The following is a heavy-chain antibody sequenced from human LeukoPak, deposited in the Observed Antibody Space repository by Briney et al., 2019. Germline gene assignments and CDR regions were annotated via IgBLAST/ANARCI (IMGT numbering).Heavy chain of an antibody. CDR1: GGSIGTYY. CDR3: ARGQWLVPLDF. Sequence: SETLSLTCTVSGGSIGTYYWSWIRQPPGKGLEWIGSIFYSETTYYSPSLKSRITISVDTSTNQFSLKLSSVTAADTAVYFCARGQWLVPLDFWGQGILVTVSS. CDR2: IFYSETT. J-gene: IGHJ4*02. D-gene: IGHD6-19*01. V-gene: IGHV4-59*05.